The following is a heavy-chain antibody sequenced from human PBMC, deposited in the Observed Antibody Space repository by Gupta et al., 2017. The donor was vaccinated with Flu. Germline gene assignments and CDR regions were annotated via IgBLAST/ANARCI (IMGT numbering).Heavy chain of an antibody. D-gene: IGHD5-18*01. Sequence: QVQLQESGPGLVKPSETLSLTCTVSGGSISSYYWSWIRQPPGKGLEWIGYIYDSGSTNYNPSLKSRVTISVDTSKNQFSLKLSSVTAADTAVYYCASGSTAMVTRNWGQGTLVTVSS. CDR3: ASGSTAMVTRN. J-gene: IGHJ4*02. CDR1: GGSISSYY. CDR2: IYDSGST. V-gene: IGHV4-59*01.